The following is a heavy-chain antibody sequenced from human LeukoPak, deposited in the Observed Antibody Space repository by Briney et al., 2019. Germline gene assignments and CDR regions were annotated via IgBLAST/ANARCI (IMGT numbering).Heavy chain of an antibody. D-gene: IGHD6-19*01. Sequence: ASVNVSCKSSGYTFTSYGISGVRQAPGQGLEWMGWISAYNGNTNYAQKLQGRVTMTTDTSTSTAYMELRSLRSDDTAVYYCARGGYSSGWYDDNWFDPWGQGTLVTVSS. V-gene: IGHV1-18*01. J-gene: IGHJ5*02. CDR2: ISAYNGNT. CDR1: GYTFTSYG. CDR3: ARGGYSSGWYDDNWFDP.